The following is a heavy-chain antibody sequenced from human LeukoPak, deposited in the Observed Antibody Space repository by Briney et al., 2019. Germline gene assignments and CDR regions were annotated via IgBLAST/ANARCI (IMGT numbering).Heavy chain of an antibody. J-gene: IGHJ3*02. CDR2: IYHSGST. D-gene: IGHD1-14*01. CDR1: GGSISSGGYY. Sequence: PSQTLSLTCTVSGGSISSGGYYWSWIRQPPGKGLEWIGYIYHSGSTYYNPSLKSRVTISVDRSKNQFSLKLSSVTAADTAVYYCARDSRSEGFDAFDIWGQGTMVTVSS. V-gene: IGHV4-30-2*01. CDR3: ARDSRSEGFDAFDI.